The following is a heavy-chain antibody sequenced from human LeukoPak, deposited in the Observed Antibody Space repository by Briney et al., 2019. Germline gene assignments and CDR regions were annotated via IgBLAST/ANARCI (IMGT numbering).Heavy chain of an antibody. D-gene: IGHD3-22*01. CDR1: GYTLTELS. V-gene: IGHV1-24*01. J-gene: IGHJ4*02. CDR2: FDPEDGET. CDR3: ATPDYYDSSGYYGFDY. Sequence: ASVKVSCKVSGYTLTELSMHWVRQAPGKGLEWMGGFDPEDGETIYAQKFQGRATMTEDTSTDTAYMELSSLGSEDTAVYYCATPDYYDSSGYYGFDYWGQGTLVTVS.